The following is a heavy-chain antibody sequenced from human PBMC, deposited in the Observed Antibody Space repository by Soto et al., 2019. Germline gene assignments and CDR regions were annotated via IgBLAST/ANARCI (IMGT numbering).Heavy chain of an antibody. Sequence: GASVKVSCKASGYTFTSYYMHWVRQAPGQGLEWMGIINPSGGSTSYAQKFQGRVTMTRDTSTSTVYMELSSLRSEDTAVYYCARTYYDILTGYYPTPYYFDYWGQGXLVTVAS. V-gene: IGHV1-46*01. D-gene: IGHD3-9*01. CDR2: INPSGGST. CDR1: GYTFTSYY. CDR3: ARTYYDILTGYYPTPYYFDY. J-gene: IGHJ4*02.